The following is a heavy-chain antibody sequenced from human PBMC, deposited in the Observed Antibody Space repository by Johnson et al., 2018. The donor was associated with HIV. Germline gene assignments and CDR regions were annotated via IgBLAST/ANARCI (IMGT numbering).Heavy chain of an antibody. CDR3: AKGIVVGVRAFDI. CDR2: IKQDGSEK. D-gene: IGHD3-22*01. CDR1: GFTFSSYW. J-gene: IGHJ3*02. V-gene: IGHV3-7*05. Sequence: VQLVESGGGLVQPGGSLRLSCAASGFTFSSYWMGWVRQAPGKGLEWVANIKQDGSEKYYVDSLKGQFTISRDNAKNSLYLQMNSLRAEDTAVYYCAKGIVVGVRAFDIWGQGTMVTVSS.